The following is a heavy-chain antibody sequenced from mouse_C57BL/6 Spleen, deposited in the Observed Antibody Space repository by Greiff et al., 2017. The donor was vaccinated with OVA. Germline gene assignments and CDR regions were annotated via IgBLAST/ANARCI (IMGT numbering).Heavy chain of an antibody. J-gene: IGHJ3*01. CDR2: IYPGDGDT. CDR3: ARWGYDYAWFAY. CDR1: GYAFSSSW. Sequence: QDQLQQSGPELVKPGASVKISCKASGYAFSSSWMNWVKQRPGKGLEWIGRIYPGDGDTNYNGKFKGKATLTADKSSSTAYMQLSSLTSEDSAVYFCARWGYDYAWFAYWGQGTLVTVSA. V-gene: IGHV1-82*01. D-gene: IGHD2-4*01.